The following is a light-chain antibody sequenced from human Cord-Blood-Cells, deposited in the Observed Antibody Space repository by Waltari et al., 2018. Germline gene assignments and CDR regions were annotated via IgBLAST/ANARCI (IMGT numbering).Light chain of an antibody. Sequence: AIQMTQSPSSMSASVGHRVTITSRASQGIRNDLGWYQQKPEKARKLLIYAASSLQSGVPSRFSGSGSGTDFTLTISSLQPEDFATYYCLQDYNYPRTFGQGTKVEIK. V-gene: IGKV1-6*01. CDR1: QGIRND. CDR2: AAS. J-gene: IGKJ1*01. CDR3: LQDYNYPRT.